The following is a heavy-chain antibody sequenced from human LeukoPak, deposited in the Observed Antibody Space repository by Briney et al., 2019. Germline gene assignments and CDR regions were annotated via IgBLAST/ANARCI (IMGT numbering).Heavy chain of an antibody. D-gene: IGHD3-10*01. V-gene: IGHV3-21*01. CDR2: ISSSSSYI. CDR3: ASPSPGSNRALRYYFDY. Sequence: GGSLRLSCAASGFTFSSYSMNWVRQAPGKGLEWVSSISSSSSYIYYADSVKGRFTTSRDNAKNSLYLQMNSLRAEDTAVYYCASPSPGSNRALRYYFDYWGQGTLVTVSS. CDR1: GFTFSSYS. J-gene: IGHJ4*02.